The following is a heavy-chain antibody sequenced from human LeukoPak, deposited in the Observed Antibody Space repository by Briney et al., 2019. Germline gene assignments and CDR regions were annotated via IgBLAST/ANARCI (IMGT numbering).Heavy chain of an antibody. J-gene: IGHJ4*02. V-gene: IGHV3-23*01. D-gene: IGHD2-21*02. CDR2: ISGRGGST. Sequence: GGSLRLSCAASGFTFSSYVMSWVRPPPGKGLEWVSAISGRGGSTYYADSVKGRFAISRDNSKITLYLQMNSLRAEDTAVYYCAKYYEPRNDVVVVTATLDYWGQGTLVTVSS. CDR3: AKYYEPRNDVVVVTATLDY. CDR1: GFTFSSYV.